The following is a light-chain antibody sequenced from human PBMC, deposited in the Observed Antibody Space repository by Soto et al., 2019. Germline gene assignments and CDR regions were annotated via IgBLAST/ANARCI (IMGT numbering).Light chain of an antibody. CDR1: QSVSSNF. V-gene: IGKV3-20*01. CDR2: DAS. Sequence: EIVLTQSPGTLSLSPGERATLSCRASQSVSSNFLAWYHQKPGQAPRLLIYDASSRATGISDRFSGSGSGTDFSLTISRLEPEDFAVYYCQQYGSFPWTFGQGTKVEIK. CDR3: QQYGSFPWT. J-gene: IGKJ1*01.